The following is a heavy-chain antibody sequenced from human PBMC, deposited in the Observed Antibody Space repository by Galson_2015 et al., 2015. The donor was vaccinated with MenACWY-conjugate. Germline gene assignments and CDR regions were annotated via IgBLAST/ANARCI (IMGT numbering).Heavy chain of an antibody. J-gene: IGHJ5*02. D-gene: IGHD3-3*01. CDR1: GDTFTNYG. V-gene: IGHV1-18*01. CDR3: ARGLNLWSGYQTWFDP. Sequence: SVKVSCKASGDTFTNYGITWVRQAPGQGSEWMGWISASNGATDYAQKFQGRVSMTTDTSTSTAYMELRSLRSDDTALYYCARGLNLWSGYQTWFDPWGQGTLVTVSS. CDR2: ISASNGAT.